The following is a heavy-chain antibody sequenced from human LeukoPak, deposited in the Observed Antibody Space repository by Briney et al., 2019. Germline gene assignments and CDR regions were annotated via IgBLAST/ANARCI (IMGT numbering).Heavy chain of an antibody. CDR3: VRDRHWTNDWVFDY. Sequence: SVTLSLTCTVSGGSISSYYWSWIRQPPGKELEWIGYIHYSGSTHYNPSLKSRVTISVDTSKNQVSLKLSSVAAADTAVYYCVRDRHWTNDWVFDYWGQGTLVTVSS. D-gene: IGHD1/OR15-1a*01. CDR1: GGSISSYY. J-gene: IGHJ4*02. CDR2: IHYSGST. V-gene: IGHV4-59*01.